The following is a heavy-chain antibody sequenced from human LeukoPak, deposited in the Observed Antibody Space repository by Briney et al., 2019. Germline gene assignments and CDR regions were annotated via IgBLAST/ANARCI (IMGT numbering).Heavy chain of an antibody. CDR2: ISSSSSYI. V-gene: IGHV3-21*01. CDR3: ARDWRGYRTLSAFDY. D-gene: IGHD5-18*01. Sequence: GGSLRLSCAASGFTFSSYSMNWVRQAPGKGLEWVSSISSSSSYIYYADSVKGRFTISRDNAKNSLYLQMNSLRAEDTAVYYCARDWRGYRTLSAFDYWGQGTLVTVSS. CDR1: GFTFSSYS. J-gene: IGHJ4*02.